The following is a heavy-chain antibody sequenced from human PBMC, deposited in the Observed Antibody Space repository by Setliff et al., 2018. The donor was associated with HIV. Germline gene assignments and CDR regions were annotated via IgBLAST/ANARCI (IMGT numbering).Heavy chain of an antibody. V-gene: IGHV1-2*06. D-gene: IGHD3-3*01. CDR1: GYTFTGYY. CDR3: ARDLRDGFEEWFSTLDDGMDV. Sequence: ASVKVSCKASGYTFTGYYMHWVRQAPGQGLEWMGRINPHTGVTKYAEKFQGRVTMTRDTSINTIYMELSRLRSDDTAVYYCARDLRDGFEEWFSTLDDGMDVWGQGTTVTVSS. CDR2: INPHTGVT. J-gene: IGHJ6*02.